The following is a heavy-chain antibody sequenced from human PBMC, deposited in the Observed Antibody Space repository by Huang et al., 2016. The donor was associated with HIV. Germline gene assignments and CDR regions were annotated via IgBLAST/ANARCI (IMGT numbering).Heavy chain of an antibody. Sequence: KKPGSSVKVSCKASGGTFSRYTISWVRQAPGQGLEWMGGIIPMFGTANYAEKCQGRVTITADESTSTAYMELSSLRSEDTAVYYCARVGLETTVTTSKYYFDYWGQGTLVTVSS. CDR2: IIPMFGTA. CDR3: ARVGLETTVTTSKYYFDY. CDR1: GGTFSRYT. V-gene: IGHV1-69*01. J-gene: IGHJ4*02. D-gene: IGHD4-17*01.